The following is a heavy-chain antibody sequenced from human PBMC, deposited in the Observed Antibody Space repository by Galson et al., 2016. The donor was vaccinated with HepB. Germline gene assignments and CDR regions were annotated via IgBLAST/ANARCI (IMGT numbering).Heavy chain of an antibody. D-gene: IGHD3-10*01. V-gene: IGHV3-74*01. CDR3: AKDEVAGSGSCNC. CDR1: GLTFSSYA. J-gene: IGHJ4*02. CDR2: ISPDGSVT. Sequence: SLRLSCAASGLTFSSYAMSWVRQVPGKGLVWVSRISPDGSVTNYADSVKGRFTISRDNAKNTLYLQMNSLRAEDTAVYFCAKDEVAGSGSCNCWGQGTQVTVSS.